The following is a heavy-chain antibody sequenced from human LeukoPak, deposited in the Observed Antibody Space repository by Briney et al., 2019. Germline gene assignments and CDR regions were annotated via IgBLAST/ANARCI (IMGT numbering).Heavy chain of an antibody. V-gene: IGHV3-74*01. CDR3: ACDRDYYDSSGYYNY. J-gene: IGHJ4*02. CDR2: IDSDGSGT. Sequence: GGSLRFSCAASGFTFSSYWMHWVRQAPGKGLVWVSRIDSDGSGTIYADSVQGRFTISRDNAKNTLYLQMNSLRAEDTAVYYCACDRDYYDSSGYYNYWGQGTLVTVSS. D-gene: IGHD3-22*01. CDR1: GFTFSSYW.